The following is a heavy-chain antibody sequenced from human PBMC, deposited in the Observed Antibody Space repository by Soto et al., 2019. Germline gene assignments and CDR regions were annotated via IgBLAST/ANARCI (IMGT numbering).Heavy chain of an antibody. D-gene: IGHD2-15*01. CDR3: AADEGRTRILYMDV. CDR1: GFTFTSSA. CDR2: IVVGSGNT. Sequence: GASVKVSCKASGFTFTSSAVQWVRQARGQRLEWIGWIVVGSGNTNYAQKFQERVTITRDMSTSTAYMELSSLRSEDTAVYYCAADEGRTRILYMDVWGQGTTVTVSS. V-gene: IGHV1-58*01. J-gene: IGHJ6*02.